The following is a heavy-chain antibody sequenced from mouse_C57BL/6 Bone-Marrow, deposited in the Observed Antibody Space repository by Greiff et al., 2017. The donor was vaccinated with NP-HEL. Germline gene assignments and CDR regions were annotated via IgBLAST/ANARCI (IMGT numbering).Heavy chain of an antibody. CDR3: TRRGITTVEGDLDY. D-gene: IGHD1-1*01. CDR1: GYTFTDYD. V-gene: IGHV1-15*01. J-gene: IGHJ2*01. Sequence: VQLQQSGAELVRPGASVTLSCKASGYTFTDYDMHWVKQTPVHGLEWIGAIDPETGGTAYNQKFKGQAILTADKSSSTAYMELRSLTSEDSAVYYCTRRGITTVEGDLDYWGQGTTLTVSS. CDR2: IDPETGGT.